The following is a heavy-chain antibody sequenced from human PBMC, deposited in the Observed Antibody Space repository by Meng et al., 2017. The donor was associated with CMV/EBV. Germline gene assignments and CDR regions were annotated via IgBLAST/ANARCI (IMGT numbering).Heavy chain of an antibody. D-gene: IGHD3-10*01. CDR3: ARRGSYYGSGSYYNWFDP. V-gene: IGHV1-69*12. CDR1: GGTFSSFA. Sequence: QGRLVHAGAKVKGPGSSVKVSCKDSGGTFSSFAISWVRQAPGQGLEWMGGILPIFGTANYGQKFQGSVTITADESTSTAYMELSSLRSEDTAVYYCARRGSYYGSGSYYNWFDPWGQGTLVTVSS. J-gene: IGHJ5*02. CDR2: ILPIFGTA.